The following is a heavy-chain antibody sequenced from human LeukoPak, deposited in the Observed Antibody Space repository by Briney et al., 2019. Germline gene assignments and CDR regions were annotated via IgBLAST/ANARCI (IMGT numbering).Heavy chain of an antibody. CDR2: ISSSSYI. CDR3: ARERVAGTFDY. V-gene: IGHV3-21*01. Sequence: TGGSLRLSCAASGFTFSSYSRNWVRQAPGKGLEWVSSISSSSYIYYADSVKGRFTISRDNAKNSLYLQMNSLRAEDTAVCYCARERVAGTFDYWGQGTLVTVSS. D-gene: IGHD6-19*01. CDR1: GFTFSSYS. J-gene: IGHJ4*02.